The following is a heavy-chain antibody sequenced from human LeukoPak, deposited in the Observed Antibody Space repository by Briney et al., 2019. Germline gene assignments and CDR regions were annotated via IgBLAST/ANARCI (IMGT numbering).Heavy chain of an antibody. CDR2: IYYSGST. D-gene: IGHD3-22*01. CDR3: ARVNLGDYYDSSGPGAFDI. CDR1: GGSISSGDYY. J-gene: IGHJ3*02. Sequence: PSETLSLTCTGSGGSISSGDYYWSWIRQPPGKSLEWIGYIYYSGSTYYNPSLKSRVTISVDTSKNQFSLKLSSVTAADTAVYYCARVNLGDYYDSSGPGAFDIWGQGTMVTVSS. V-gene: IGHV4-30-4*08.